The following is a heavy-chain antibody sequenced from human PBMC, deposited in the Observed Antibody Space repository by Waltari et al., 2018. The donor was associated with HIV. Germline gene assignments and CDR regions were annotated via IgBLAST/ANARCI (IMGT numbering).Heavy chain of an antibody. CDR1: GFPFSNYA. V-gene: IGHV3-64D*06. J-gene: IGHJ4*02. D-gene: IGHD3-9*01. CDR2: GRGEGQSK. CDR3: AKGNYDVLTGYYGPSFEY. Sequence: EVHLVESGGTLVQPGGSLRLSCSAAGFPFSNYAVRWVRQTPGKGLEYVSAGRGEGQSKYYAGSVKGRFTISRDNSKNTVWPQMRSLRAEDTAVYYCAKGNYDVLTGYYGPSFEYWRQGTLVTVSS.